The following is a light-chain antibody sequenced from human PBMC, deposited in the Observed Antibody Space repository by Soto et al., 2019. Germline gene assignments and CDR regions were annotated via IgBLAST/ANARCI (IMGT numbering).Light chain of an antibody. J-gene: IGKJ3*01. V-gene: IGKV3-11*01. CDR1: QSVSTY. Sequence: DIVLTQSPATLSLSPGERATLSCRASQSVSTYLAWYQQKPGQAPRLLIYDASNRATGIPARFSGSGSGTDFTLTISRLEPEDFSVYYCHQYGTAPLTFGPGTKVDIK. CDR2: DAS. CDR3: HQYGTAPLT.